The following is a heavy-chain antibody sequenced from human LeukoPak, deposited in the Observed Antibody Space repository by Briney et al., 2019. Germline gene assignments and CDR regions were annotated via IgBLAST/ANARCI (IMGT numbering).Heavy chain of an antibody. J-gene: IGHJ6*02. V-gene: IGHV3-23*01. Sequence: PGGSLRLSCAASGFTFSSYAMSWVRQAPGKVLEWVSAISGSGGNTYYADSVKGRFTISRDNSKNPLYLQMNSLRAEDTAVYFCAKGSGSGSYTPHYYYYGMAVWGQGTTVTVSS. CDR3: AKGSGSGSYTPHYYYYGMAV. CDR2: ISGSGGNT. D-gene: IGHD3-10*01. CDR1: GFTFSSYA.